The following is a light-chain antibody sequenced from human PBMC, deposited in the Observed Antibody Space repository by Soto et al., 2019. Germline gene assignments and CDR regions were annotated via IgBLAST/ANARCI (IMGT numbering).Light chain of an antibody. CDR1: QSVSTSS. V-gene: IGKV3-20*01. Sequence: EIVMTQSPATLSVSPGERATLSFMASQSVSTSSLAWYQQKGGQAPRLLIHGASSRATGIPDRFSGSGSGTDFTLTISRLEPEDFAVYYCQQYGSSPRTFGQGNKVDI. J-gene: IGKJ1*01. CDR2: GAS. CDR3: QQYGSSPRT.